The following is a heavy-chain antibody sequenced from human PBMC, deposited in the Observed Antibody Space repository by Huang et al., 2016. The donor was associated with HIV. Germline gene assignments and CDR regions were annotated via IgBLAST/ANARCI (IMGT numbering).Heavy chain of an antibody. Sequence: QVQLVQSGAEVKRPGASVTVSCKTSGYSFTDYYLHWVRQAPGQALECMGWLNPKIGGTTDAQKCQGRVTLTRDTSSATAYMEISRMESGDTAVYYCARNHDRSSDYKWERSGLDVWGQGTTVTVSS. J-gene: IGHJ6*02. CDR1: GYSFTDYY. CDR2: LNPKIGGT. D-gene: IGHD6-19*01. CDR3: ARNHDRSSDYKWERSGLDV. V-gene: IGHV1-2*02.